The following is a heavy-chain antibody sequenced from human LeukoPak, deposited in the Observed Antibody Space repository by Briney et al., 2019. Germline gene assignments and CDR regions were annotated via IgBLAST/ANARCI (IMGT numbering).Heavy chain of an antibody. J-gene: IGHJ3*02. CDR2: IGAYGVST. CDR3: AKDMGEAAAFDI. D-gene: IGHD3-16*01. V-gene: IGHV3-23*01. CDR1: GFTFTNYA. Sequence: GGSLRLSCAASGFTFTNYAMGWVRQAPGEGLEWISAIGAYGVSTYYAGSVRGRFTISRDNAKNSLYLQMNSLRAEDTALYYCAKDMGEAAAFDIWGQGTMVTVSS.